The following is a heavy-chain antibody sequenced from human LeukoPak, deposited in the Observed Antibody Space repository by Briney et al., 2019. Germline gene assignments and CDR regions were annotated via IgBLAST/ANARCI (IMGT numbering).Heavy chain of an antibody. J-gene: IGHJ6*03. D-gene: IGHD6-13*01. Sequence: PSQTLSLTCTVSGGSISSGSYYWSWIRQPAGKGLEWIGRMYTHGSTNYNPSLKSRVTISVDTSKNQFSLKLSSVTAADTAVYYCARSYVLSSSWYYYYYYMDVWGKGTTVTVSS. CDR3: ARSYVLSSSWYYYYYYMDV. V-gene: IGHV4-61*02. CDR2: MYTHGST. CDR1: GGSISSGSYY.